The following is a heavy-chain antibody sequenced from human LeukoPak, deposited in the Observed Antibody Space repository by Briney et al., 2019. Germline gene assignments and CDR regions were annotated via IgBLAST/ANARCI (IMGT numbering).Heavy chain of an antibody. CDR3: ARQYGSGSSYTPVVDL. V-gene: IGHV4-39*01. CDR2: IYYSGST. CDR1: GVSISSHYY. Sequence: SETLSLTCTVSGVSISSHYYWIWIRQPPGKGLEWIGSIYYSGSTYYNPSLKSRVTISVDTSKNQFSLKLNSLTAAETAVYYCARQYGSGSSYTPVVDLWGQGTLVTVSS. J-gene: IGHJ4*02. D-gene: IGHD3-10*01.